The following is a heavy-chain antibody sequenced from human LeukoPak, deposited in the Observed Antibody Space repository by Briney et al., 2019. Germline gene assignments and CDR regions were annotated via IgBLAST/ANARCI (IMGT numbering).Heavy chain of an antibody. CDR3: ARGIRQPGPDCSGGSCYPKLRYFDY. Sequence: GGSLRLSCSGSGFTFGFHGVHWVRQAPGKGLEWVAVISSDGTDQRYADSMKGRSSISRDNSKNTVSLQMHSLRVEDTAVYYCARGIRQPGPDCSGGSCYPKLRYFDYWGQGTLVTVSS. V-gene: IGHV3-30-3*01. D-gene: IGHD2-15*01. J-gene: IGHJ4*02. CDR1: GFTFGFHG. CDR2: ISSDGTDQ.